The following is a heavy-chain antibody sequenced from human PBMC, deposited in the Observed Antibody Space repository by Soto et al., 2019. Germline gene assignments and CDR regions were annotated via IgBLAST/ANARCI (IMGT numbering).Heavy chain of an antibody. CDR2: IRSKAYGGTT. D-gene: IGHD2-8*01. CDR3: TRSVGRDIVLMVYVTDFDY. CDR1: GFTFGDYA. J-gene: IGHJ4*02. Sequence: SLRLSCTASGFTFGDYAMSWFRQAPGKGLEWVGFIRSKAYGGTTEYAASVKGRFTTSRDDSKSIAYLQMNSLKTEDTAVYYCTRSVGRDIVLMVYVTDFDYWGQGTLVTVSS. V-gene: IGHV3-49*03.